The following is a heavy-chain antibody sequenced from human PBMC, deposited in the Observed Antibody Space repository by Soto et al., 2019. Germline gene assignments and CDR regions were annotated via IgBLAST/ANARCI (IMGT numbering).Heavy chain of an antibody. CDR3: ARIPYDSSGYYRIFDY. V-gene: IGHV4-61*01. J-gene: IGHJ4*02. D-gene: IGHD3-22*01. Sequence: SETLSLTCTVSGGSVSSGSYYWSWIRQPPGKGLEWIGYIYYSGSTNYNPSLKSRATISVDTSKNQFSLKLSSVTAADTAVYYCARIPYDSSGYYRIFDYWGQGTLVTVSS. CDR1: GGSVSSGSYY. CDR2: IYYSGST.